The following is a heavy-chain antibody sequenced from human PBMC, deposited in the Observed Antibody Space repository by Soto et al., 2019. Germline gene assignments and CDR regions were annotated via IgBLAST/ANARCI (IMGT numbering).Heavy chain of an antibody. V-gene: IGHV5-51*01. Sequence: GVSLKISCQGSGYSFANYWIAWVRQMPGKGLEWVGVIYPGDSDTRYSPSFRGQVTISADKSISHVYLQWSSLKASDTAMYYCARNRLRQYYYGMDVWGQGTTVTVSS. D-gene: IGHD3-10*01. CDR2: IYPGDSDT. CDR1: GYSFANYW. CDR3: ARNRLRQYYYGMDV. J-gene: IGHJ6*02.